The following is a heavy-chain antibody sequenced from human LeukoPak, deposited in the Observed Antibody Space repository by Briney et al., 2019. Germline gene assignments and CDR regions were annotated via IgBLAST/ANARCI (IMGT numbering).Heavy chain of an antibody. CDR2: LNGRGDNR. D-gene: IGHD3-10*01. CDR3: ARGAFDAVRGVIRPPLAFDI. CDR1: TFTFSNHA. J-gene: IGHJ3*02. Sequence: GGSLRLSCEGFTFTFSNHAMTWVRQAPGKGLEWASSLNGRGDNRYYADSVKGRFTISRDNSKNTLFLEMNSLRVEDTAIYYCARGAFDAVRGVIRPPLAFDIWGQGTLVTVSS. V-gene: IGHV3-23*01.